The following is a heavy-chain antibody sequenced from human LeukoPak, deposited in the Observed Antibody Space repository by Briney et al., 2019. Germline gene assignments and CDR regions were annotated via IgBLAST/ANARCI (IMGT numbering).Heavy chain of an antibody. J-gene: IGHJ4*02. V-gene: IGHV3-23*01. D-gene: IGHD3-22*01. CDR1: GFTFSSYA. CDR3: AKRGYYYDSSGYYYFDY. CDR2: ISGSGGST. Sequence: GGSLRLSCAASGFTFSSYAMSWVRQAPGKGLEWVSAISGSGGSTYYADSVKGRFIISRDNSKNTLYLQMNSLRAEDTAVYYCAKRGYYYDSSGYYYFDYWGQGTLVTVSS.